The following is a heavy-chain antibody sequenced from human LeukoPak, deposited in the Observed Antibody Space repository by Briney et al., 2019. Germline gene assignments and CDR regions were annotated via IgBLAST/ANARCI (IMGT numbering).Heavy chain of an antibody. V-gene: IGHV1-24*01. D-gene: IGHD3-22*01. CDR2: FDPEDGET. CDR3: ATDSKHRFYHDHYDSSGFDY. J-gene: IGHJ4*02. Sequence: ASVKVSGTVSGYTLTELSMHWVRQAPGKGLEWMGGFDPEDGETIYAQKFQGRVTMTEDTATDTAYMELSSLRSEDTAVYYCATDSKHRFYHDHYDSSGFDYWGQGTLVTVSS. CDR1: GYTLTELS.